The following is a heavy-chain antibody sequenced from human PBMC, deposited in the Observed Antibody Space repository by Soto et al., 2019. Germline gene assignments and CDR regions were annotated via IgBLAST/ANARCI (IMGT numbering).Heavy chain of an antibody. Sequence: EVQLLESGGGLVQPGGSLRLSCAASGYTLSTYTMSWVRRAPGKGLEWVSAISGSGASPSYADSVQGRFTISRDNPKRTLYLQMNNLRAEDTAVYYCAKARCSTTNCYVPDYWGQGTLVTVSS. J-gene: IGHJ4*02. CDR2: ISGSGASP. V-gene: IGHV3-23*01. CDR1: GYTLSTYT. CDR3: AKARCSTTNCYVPDY. D-gene: IGHD2-2*01.